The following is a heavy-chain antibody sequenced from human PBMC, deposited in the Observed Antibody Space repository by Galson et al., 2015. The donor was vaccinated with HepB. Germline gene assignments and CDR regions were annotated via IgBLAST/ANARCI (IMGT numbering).Heavy chain of an antibody. D-gene: IGHD3-22*01. V-gene: IGHV1-46*03. CDR2: INPSGGST. Sequence: SVKVSCKASGYTFTSYYMHWVRQAPGQGLEWMGIINPSGGSTSYAQKFQGRVTMTRDTSTSTVYMELSSLRSEDTAVYYCASLYYYDSSGYQDAFDIWGQGTMVTVSS. CDR1: GYTFTSYY. CDR3: ASLYYYDSSGYQDAFDI. J-gene: IGHJ3*02.